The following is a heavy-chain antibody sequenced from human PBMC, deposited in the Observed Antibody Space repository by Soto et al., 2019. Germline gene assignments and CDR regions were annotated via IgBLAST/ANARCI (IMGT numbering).Heavy chain of an antibody. CDR2: IYNGGST. CDR1: GDSVSSVGFH. Sequence: SETLSLTCTVSGDSVSSVGFHWAWLRRPPGKGLEWIGYIYNGGSTYYRPSLESRMHMSLDATRTHYSLRLTSVTAADTAVYFCARAPVGLDTISYFDYWGQGKLVTVSS. D-gene: IGHD3-3*01. V-gene: IGHV4-30-4*01. CDR3: ARAPVGLDTISYFDY. J-gene: IGHJ4*02.